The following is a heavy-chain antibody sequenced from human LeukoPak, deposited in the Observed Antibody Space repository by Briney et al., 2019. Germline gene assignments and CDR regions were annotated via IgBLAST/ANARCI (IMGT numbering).Heavy chain of an antibody. CDR2: INPNTGGT. CDR3: AREAADSSVCDF. CDR1: GYTFTAHY. V-gene: IGHV1-2*02. J-gene: IGHJ4*02. D-gene: IGHD2-8*01. Sequence: ASVTVSCKASGYTFTAHYIHWMRQAPGRGLEWVGWINPNTGGTEFAQTVQGRVTMTRDTSINTVYMELNRLTSDDTAVFYCAREAADSSVCDFWGQGSLVTVSS.